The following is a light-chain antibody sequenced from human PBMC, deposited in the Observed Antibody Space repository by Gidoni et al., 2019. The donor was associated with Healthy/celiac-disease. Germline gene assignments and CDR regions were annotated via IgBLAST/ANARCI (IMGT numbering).Light chain of an antibody. V-gene: IGKV1-39*01. J-gene: IGKJ4*01. CDR2: AAS. CDR1: QSISSY. CDR3: QQRYSTPPLT. Sequence: DIQMTHSPSSLSASVRDRVTITCRASQSISSYLNWYQQKPGKAPKLLIYAASGLQSRVPSRFSGSGSGTDFALTISSLQPEDFATYYCQQRYSTPPLTFGGGTKVEIK.